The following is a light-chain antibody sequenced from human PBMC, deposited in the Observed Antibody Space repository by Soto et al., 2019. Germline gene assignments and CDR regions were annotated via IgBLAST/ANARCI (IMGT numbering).Light chain of an antibody. V-gene: IGLV2-11*01. CDR3: CSYAGSYNVV. Sequence: QSAPTQPRSVSGSPGQSVTISCTGTRSDVGGYDYVSWYQQYPGKAPKLMIYDVIKRPSGVPDRFSGSKSGNTASLTISGLQAEDEADYYCCSYAGSYNVVFGGGTKVTVL. CDR2: DVI. CDR1: RSDVGGYDY. J-gene: IGLJ2*01.